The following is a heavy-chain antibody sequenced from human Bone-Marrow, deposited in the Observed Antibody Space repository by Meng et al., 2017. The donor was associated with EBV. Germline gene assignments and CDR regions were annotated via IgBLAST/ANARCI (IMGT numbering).Heavy chain of an antibody. D-gene: IGHD6-19*01. J-gene: IGHJ4*02. CDR1: GFTFSDYY. CDR2: ISGPGSSV. Sequence: GRLVASGGGWVKPGGSLRLSCVASGFTFSDYYMTWIRQAPGKGLEWVSYISGPGSSVYFADSVRGRFTISRDNAKNSLYLQMNSLRAEDTAVYYCARGEQWLRHYYFDHWGQGSLVTVSS. V-gene: IGHV3-11*01. CDR3: ARGEQWLRHYYFDH.